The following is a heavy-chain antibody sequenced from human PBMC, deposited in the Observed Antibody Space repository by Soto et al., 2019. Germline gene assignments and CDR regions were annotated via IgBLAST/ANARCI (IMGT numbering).Heavy chain of an antibody. V-gene: IGHV4-59*01. CDR1: GGSMSEYF. Sequence: LSLTCSVSGGSMSEYFWSWIRQSPGKGLEWIGYIYYLGSTDYNPSLKSRVTISVDTSKRQFSLRLTSVTAADTAVYYCARDGYDGSGSPYPAYWGPGTQVTVS. J-gene: IGHJ4*02. D-gene: IGHD3-10*01. CDR3: ARDGYDGSGSPYPAY. CDR2: IYYLGST.